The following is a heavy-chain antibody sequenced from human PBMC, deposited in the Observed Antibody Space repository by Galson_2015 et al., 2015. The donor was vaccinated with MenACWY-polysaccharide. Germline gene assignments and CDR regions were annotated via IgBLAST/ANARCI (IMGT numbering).Heavy chain of an antibody. CDR2: IKSKIDGGKK. V-gene: IGHV3-15*01. CDR1: GFTFSNVW. CDR3: TTITMVIFHYDY. D-gene: IGHD3-10*01. Sequence: SLRLSCAASGFTFSNVWMSWVRQAPGKGLEWVGRIKSKIDGGKKEYGAPVKVRFTISSDDSKNTLQLQMNSLGYEYTAVYHCTTITMVIFHYDYWGQGTLVTVSS. J-gene: IGHJ4*02.